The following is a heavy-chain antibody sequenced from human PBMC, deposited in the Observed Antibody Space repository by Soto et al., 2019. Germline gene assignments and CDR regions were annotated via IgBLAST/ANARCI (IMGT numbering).Heavy chain of an antibody. J-gene: IGHJ3*02. CDR2: MNPKSGGA. CDR3: TRENIENSDGLYDAFDI. CDR1: GYTFTDYY. D-gene: IGHD5-18*01. Sequence: SVNVSCKTSGYTFTDYYTHWVRQAPGQGLEWMGWMNPKSGGAYFAQKFQGRVTLTRDTSIGTAYIEVNSLTSDDTAVYFCTRENIENSDGLYDAFDIWGQGTTVTVSS. V-gene: IGHV1-2*02.